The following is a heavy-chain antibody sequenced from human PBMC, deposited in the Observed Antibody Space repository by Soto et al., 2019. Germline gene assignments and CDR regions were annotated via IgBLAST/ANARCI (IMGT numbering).Heavy chain of an antibody. J-gene: IGHJ6*02. CDR3: ARPRVPSYYDFWSGYYNADYYYGMDV. D-gene: IGHD3-3*01. CDR2: ISSSSSTI. CDR1: GFTFSSYS. Sequence: GGSLRLSCAASGFTFSSYSMNWVRQAPGKGLEWVSYISSSSSTIYYADSVKGRFTISRDNAKNSLYLQMNSLRDEDTAVYYCARPRVPSYYDFWSGYYNADYYYGMDVWGQGTTVTVSS. V-gene: IGHV3-48*02.